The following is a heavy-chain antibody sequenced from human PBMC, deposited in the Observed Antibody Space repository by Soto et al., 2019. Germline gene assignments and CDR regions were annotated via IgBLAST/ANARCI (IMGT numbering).Heavy chain of an antibody. CDR3: ATSYDSGFDL. CDR2: IRPDNGDT. V-gene: IGHV1-18*04. D-gene: IGHD5-12*01. CDR1: GYAFSKYG. J-gene: IGHJ5*02. Sequence: QLQLVQSGAEVERPGASVRVSCKAYGYAFSKYGISWIRQAPGQGLEWMGWIRPDNGDTNYAQKLQGRVTMNTDTSTMTAYMELRSLRSDDTAVYYCATSYDSGFDLWGQGTLVSVSS.